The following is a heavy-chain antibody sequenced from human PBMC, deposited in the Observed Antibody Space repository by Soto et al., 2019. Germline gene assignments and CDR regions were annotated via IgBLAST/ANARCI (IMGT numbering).Heavy chain of an antibody. CDR3: AKRFLPRLDNWNDDGVIGY. CDR1: GFTFSSYA. D-gene: IGHD1-20*01. Sequence: EVQLLESGGGLVQPGGSLRLSCAASGFTFSSYAMSWVRQAPGKGLEWVSAISGSGGSTYYADSVKGRFTISRDNSKNTLYLQMNSLRAEDTAVYYCAKRFLPRLDNWNDDGVIGYWGQGTLVTVSS. CDR2: ISGSGGST. V-gene: IGHV3-23*01. J-gene: IGHJ4*02.